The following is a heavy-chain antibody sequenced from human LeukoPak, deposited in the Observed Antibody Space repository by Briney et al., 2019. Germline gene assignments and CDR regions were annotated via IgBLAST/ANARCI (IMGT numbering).Heavy chain of an antibody. CDR3: AKGSDYGVANWFDP. D-gene: IGHD4-17*01. J-gene: IGHJ5*02. CDR1: GFSFSSYG. Sequence: GGSLRLSCAASGFSFSSYGMHWVRQAPGKGLEWVAVISYHGTNKYYADSVKGRFTISRDNSKNTLYLQMDSLRAEDTAVYYCAKGSDYGVANWFDPWGQGTPVTVSS. CDR2: ISYHGTNK. V-gene: IGHV3-30*18.